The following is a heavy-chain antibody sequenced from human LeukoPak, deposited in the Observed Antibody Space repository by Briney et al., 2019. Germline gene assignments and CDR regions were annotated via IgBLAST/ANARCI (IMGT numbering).Heavy chain of an antibody. D-gene: IGHD6-19*01. J-gene: IGHJ4*02. CDR2: ITGSGGDT. V-gene: IGHV3-23*01. Sequence: GGSLRLSCAASGFIFSTYAMGWVRQAPGKGLEWVSAITGSGGDTYYADSVKGRFTISRDNSKNTLYLQMNSLRAEDTALYYCAKDGVGSSGPFSYWGPGTLVTVSS. CDR1: GFIFSTYA. CDR3: AKDGVGSSGPFSY.